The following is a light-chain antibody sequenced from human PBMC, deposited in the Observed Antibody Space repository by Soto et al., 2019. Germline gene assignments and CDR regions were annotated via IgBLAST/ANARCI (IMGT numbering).Light chain of an antibody. CDR3: SSKTSSRTPFV. V-gene: IGLV2-14*01. Sequence: QSVLTQPASVSGSPGQSITISCTGTSSDVGGYIYVSWYQQHPGKAPKLMIYDVTSRPSGVPNRFSGSKSGNTASLTISGLQAEDEADYYCSSKTSSRTPFVFGTGTKVTVL. CDR1: SSDVGGYIY. CDR2: DVT. J-gene: IGLJ1*01.